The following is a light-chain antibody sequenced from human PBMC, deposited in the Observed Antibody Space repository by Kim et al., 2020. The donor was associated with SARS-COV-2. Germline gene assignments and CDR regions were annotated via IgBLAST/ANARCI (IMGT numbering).Light chain of an antibody. V-gene: IGLV3-21*04. CDR2: YDS. Sequence: SYELTQPPSVSVAPGKTARITCGGNNIGSKSVHWYQQKPGQAPVLVIYYDSDRPSGIPERFSGSNSGNTATLTISRVEAGDEADYYCQVWATSSDHPGVF. CDR3: QVWATSSDHPGV. J-gene: IGLJ3*02. CDR1: NIGSKS.